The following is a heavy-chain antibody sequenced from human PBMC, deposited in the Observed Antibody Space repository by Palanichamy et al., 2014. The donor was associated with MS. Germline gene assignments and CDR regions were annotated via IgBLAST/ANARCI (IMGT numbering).Heavy chain of an antibody. CDR3: ARRGRSVVRSRFDP. Sequence: QLHLQESGPGLVKPSETLSLTCTASGGSISSSSYYWAWIRQPPGKGLEWIGSINYSGSTYYNPSLRSRITISVDTAKNQFSLKVTSVTARDTAVYYCARRGRSVVRSRFDPWGQGALVTVSS. CDR1: GGSISSSSYY. CDR2: INYSGST. J-gene: IGHJ5*02. V-gene: IGHV4-39*01. D-gene: IGHD3-10*01.